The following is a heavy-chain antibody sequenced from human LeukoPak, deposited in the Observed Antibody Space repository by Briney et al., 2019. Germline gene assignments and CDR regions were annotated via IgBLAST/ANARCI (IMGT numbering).Heavy chain of an antibody. CDR1: GFTFSNAW. CDR2: IKSKTDGGTT. Sequence: GGSLRLSCAASGFTFSNAWMSWVRQAPGKGLEWVGRIKSKTDGGTTDYAAPVKGRFTISRDNSKNTLYLQMNSLRAEDTAVYYCAKAFYNWNGEYYFDYWGQGTLVTVSS. CDR3: AKAFYNWNGEYYFDY. D-gene: IGHD1-1*01. V-gene: IGHV3-15*01. J-gene: IGHJ4*02.